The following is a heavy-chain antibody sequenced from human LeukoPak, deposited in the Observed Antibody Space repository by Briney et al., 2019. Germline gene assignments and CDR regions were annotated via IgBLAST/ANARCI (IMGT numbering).Heavy chain of an antibody. CDR1: GFIFSNYG. V-gene: IGHV3-30*02. CDR2: IRYDGTLI. D-gene: IGHD3-3*02. CDR3: ATGALPVAFLELIRPATYFSNYMGA. Sequence: GGSLRLSCAASGFIFSNYGMHWVRQAPGKGLEWVAFIRYDGTLIHYGDSVKGRFTISRDNSQDTLYLQMTSLRPEDTAVYYCATGALPVAFLELIRPATYFSNYMGAWGKGTMVIVSS. J-gene: IGHJ6*03.